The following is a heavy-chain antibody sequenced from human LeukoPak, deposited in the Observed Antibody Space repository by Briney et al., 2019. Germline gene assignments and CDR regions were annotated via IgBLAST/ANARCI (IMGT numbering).Heavy chain of an antibody. Sequence: GGSLRLSRVGSGFTFSSYGMHWVRQAPGKGLEWVAVISYDGSNKYYADYVEGRFTISRDNSKNSLYLQMNSLRAEDTAVYYCASYYNRNFFYGMDIWGQGTTVTVSS. CDR3: ASYYNRNFFYGMDI. CDR2: ISYDGSNK. CDR1: GFTFSSYG. D-gene: IGHD1-14*01. J-gene: IGHJ6*02. V-gene: IGHV3-30*03.